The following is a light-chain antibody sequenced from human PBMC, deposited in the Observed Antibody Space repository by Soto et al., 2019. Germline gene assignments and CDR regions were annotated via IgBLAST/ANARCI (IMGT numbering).Light chain of an antibody. J-gene: IGKJ2*01. CDR3: QQYNSYAYT. Sequence: IQMTQSPSTLSASVGDTVTITCRASQSISSWLAWYQQKPGKAPKLLIYDASSSESGVPSRFSGSGAGTEFTLAISSLQPDECATYYCQQYNSYAYTFGQGTKLEIK. V-gene: IGKV1-5*01. CDR1: QSISSW. CDR2: DAS.